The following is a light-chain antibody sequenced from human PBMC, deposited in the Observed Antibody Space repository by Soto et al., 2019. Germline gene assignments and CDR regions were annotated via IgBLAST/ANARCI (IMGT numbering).Light chain of an antibody. CDR1: QSISSY. CDR2: AAS. V-gene: IGKV1-39*01. Sequence: DIQMTQSPSSLSASVGDRVTITCRASQSISSYLNWYQQKPGKAPKLLIYAASSLQSGVTSRFSGSGSGTDFTLTISSLQPEYFATYYCQQSYSTPISCGQGTRLEIK. J-gene: IGKJ5*01. CDR3: QQSYSTPIS.